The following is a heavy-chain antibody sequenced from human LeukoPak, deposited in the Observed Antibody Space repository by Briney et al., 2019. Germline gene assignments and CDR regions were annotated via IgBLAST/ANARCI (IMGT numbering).Heavy chain of an antibody. J-gene: IGHJ5*02. CDR2: IYSGGST. Sequence: PGASPRLSSAASGFTVSSNYMCWVRQAPGKGLEWVSVIYSGGSTYYTDSDKGRFTISRDNSKNTLYLQMNSLRAEDTAVYCRVIEWQYNGSSGYRRSWGEGNRVSVSS. CDR3: VIEWQYNGSSGYRRS. V-gene: IGHV3-53*01. D-gene: IGHD3-22*01. CDR1: GFTVSSNY.